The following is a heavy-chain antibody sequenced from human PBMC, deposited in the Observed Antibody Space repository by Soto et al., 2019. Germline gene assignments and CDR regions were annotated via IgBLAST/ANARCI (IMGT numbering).Heavy chain of an antibody. CDR2: VSHDGSNK. J-gene: IGHJ4*02. CDR3: ARVSIAVAGIAYYFDY. CDR1: GFSFSSCA. D-gene: IGHD6-19*01. Sequence: QVQLVESGGGVVQPGRSLRLSCAASGFSFSSCAMHWVRQAPGKGLEWVAVVSHDGSNKYYADSVKGQVTISRDNSINTVYLQMNRLRAEDTAVYYCARVSIAVAGIAYYFDYWGQGTLVTVSS. V-gene: IGHV3-30-3*01.